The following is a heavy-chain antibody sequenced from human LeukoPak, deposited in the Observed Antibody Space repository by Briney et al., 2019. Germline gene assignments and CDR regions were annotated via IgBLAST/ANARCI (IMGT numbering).Heavy chain of an antibody. D-gene: IGHD4-17*01. CDR3: ARRGYGDYDGDY. Sequence: PGESLKISCQGSGYSFTSYWIGWVRQLPGKGLEWMGIIYPGDSDTRYSPSFQGQVTISADKTINTPYLQWSSLKASDTAMYYCARRGYGDYDGDYWGQGTLVTVSS. J-gene: IGHJ4*02. CDR2: IYPGDSDT. V-gene: IGHV5-51*01. CDR1: GYSFTSYW.